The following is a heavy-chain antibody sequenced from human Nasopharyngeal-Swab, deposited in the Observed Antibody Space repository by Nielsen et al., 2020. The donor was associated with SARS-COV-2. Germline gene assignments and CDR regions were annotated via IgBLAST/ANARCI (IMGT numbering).Heavy chain of an antibody. J-gene: IGHJ5*02. CDR1: GYTFTSYY. D-gene: IGHD3-16*02. V-gene: IGHV1-46*01. Sequence: ASVKVSCKASGYTFTSYYMHWVRQAPGQGLEWMGILNPSGGSTIYAQKFQGRVTMTRDTSTSTVYMELSSLRSEDTAVYYCARDLGVVTFGGVIVIPGKFDPWGQGTLVTVSS. CDR3: ARDLGVVTFGGVIVIPGKFDP. CDR2: LNPSGGST.